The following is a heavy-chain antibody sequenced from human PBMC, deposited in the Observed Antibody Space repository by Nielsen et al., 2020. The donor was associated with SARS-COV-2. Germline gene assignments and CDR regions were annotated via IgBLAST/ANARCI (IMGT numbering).Heavy chain of an antibody. Sequence: GSLRLSCAASGFTFTTYSVNWVRQAPGTGLEWVSSISRSSYIYYADSVKGRFTVSRDNARDSLYLQMNSLRGEDTAVYYCARGEERGDGFDIWGQGTMVTVSS. CDR1: GFTFTTYS. CDR2: ISRSSYI. J-gene: IGHJ3*02. CDR3: ARGEERGDGFDI. D-gene: IGHD1-1*01. V-gene: IGHV3-21*01.